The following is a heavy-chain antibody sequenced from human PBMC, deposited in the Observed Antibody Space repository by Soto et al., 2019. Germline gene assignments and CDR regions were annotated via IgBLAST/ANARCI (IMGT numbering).Heavy chain of an antibody. CDR2: ISYDGSNK. J-gene: IGHJ4*02. CDR1: GFTFRRNG. CDR3: AKDRSSSWALDY. D-gene: IGHD6-13*01. Sequence: QVQLVESGGGVVQPGTSLRLSCAASGFTFRRNGMHWVRQAPGKGREWVAVISYDGSNKYYADSVKGRFTISRDNSKNTLYLHRDSLRADDTAVYYCAKDRSSSWALDYWGQGTLVTVSS. V-gene: IGHV3-30*18.